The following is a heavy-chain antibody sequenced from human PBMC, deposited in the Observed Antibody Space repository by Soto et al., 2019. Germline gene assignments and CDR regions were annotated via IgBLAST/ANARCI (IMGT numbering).Heavy chain of an antibody. V-gene: IGHV3-11*05. Sequence: QVQLVESGGGLVKPGGSLRLSCAASGFTFSDYYMSWIRQAPGKGLEWVSYISSSSSYTNYADSVKGRFTISRDNAKNSLYLQRNSLRAEDTAVYYCGTTGRGPAAHVCWGQGTLVTVSS. J-gene: IGHJ4*02. D-gene: IGHD2-2*01. CDR2: ISSSSSYT. CDR3: GTTGRGPAAHVC. CDR1: GFTFSDYY.